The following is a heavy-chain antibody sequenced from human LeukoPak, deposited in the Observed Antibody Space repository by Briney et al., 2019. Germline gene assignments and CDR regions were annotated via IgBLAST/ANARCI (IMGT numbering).Heavy chain of an antibody. CDR1: GYSFTSYW. CDR2: IYPGDSDT. Sequence: GASVKISCKGSGYSFTSYWIGWVRQMPGKGLEWMGIIYPGDSDTRYSPSFQGQVTISADKSISTAYLQWSSLKASDTAMYYCAMPNYGDSSYFDYWGQGTLVTVSS. D-gene: IGHD4-17*01. V-gene: IGHV5-51*01. J-gene: IGHJ4*02. CDR3: AMPNYGDSSYFDY.